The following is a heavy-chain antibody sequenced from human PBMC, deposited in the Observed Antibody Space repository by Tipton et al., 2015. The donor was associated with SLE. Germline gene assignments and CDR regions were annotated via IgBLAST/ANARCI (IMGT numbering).Heavy chain of an antibody. Sequence: QSGAEVKKPGSSVKVSCKASGGTFSSYAISWVRQAPGQGLEWMGRINANSGGTNYAQKFQGRVTMTRDTSISTAYMELSRLRSDDTAVYYCAVGSCNGGACYGAQYYYYPMDVWGQGTTVTVSS. V-gene: IGHV1-2*06. J-gene: IGHJ6*02. CDR1: GGTFSSYA. CDR2: INANSGGT. D-gene: IGHD2-8*02. CDR3: AVGSCNGGACYGAQYYYYPMDV.